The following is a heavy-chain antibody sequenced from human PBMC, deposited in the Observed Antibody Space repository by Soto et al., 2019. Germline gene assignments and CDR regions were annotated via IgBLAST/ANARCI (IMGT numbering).Heavy chain of an antibody. CDR1: GFTFSSYS. CDR3: ARSRELLLDAFDI. CDR2: ISSSSSYI. D-gene: IGHD2-15*01. Sequence: EVQLVESGGGLVKPGGSLRLSCAASGFTFSSYSMNWVRQAPGKGLEWVSSISSSSSYIYYADSVKGRFTISRDNAKNSLYLQMNSLRAEDTAVYYCARSRELLLDAFDIWGQGTMVTVSS. V-gene: IGHV3-21*01. J-gene: IGHJ3*02.